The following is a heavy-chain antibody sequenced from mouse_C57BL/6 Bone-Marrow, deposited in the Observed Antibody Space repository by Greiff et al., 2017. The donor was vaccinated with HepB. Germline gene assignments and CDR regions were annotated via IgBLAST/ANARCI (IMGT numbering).Heavy chain of an antibody. V-gene: IGHV1-50*01. D-gene: IGHD2-3*01. CDR3: ARVGDGYYLGPFDY. CDR2: IDPSDSYT. Sequence: QVQLQQPGAELVKPGASVKLSCKASGYTFTSYWMQWVKQRPGQGLEWIGEIDPSDSYTNYNQKFKGKATLTVDTSSSTAYMQLSSLTSEDSAVYYCARVGDGYYLGPFDYWGQGTTLTVSS. J-gene: IGHJ2*01. CDR1: GYTFTSYW.